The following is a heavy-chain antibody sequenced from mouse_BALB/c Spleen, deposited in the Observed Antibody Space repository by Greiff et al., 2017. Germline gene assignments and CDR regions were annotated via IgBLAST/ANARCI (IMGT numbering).Heavy chain of an antibody. J-gene: IGHJ4*01. Sequence: VQLVESGPGLVAPSQSLSITCTVSGFSLTSYGVHWVRQPPGKGLEWLGVIWAGGSTNYNSALMSRLSISKDNSKSQVFLKMNSLQTDDTAMYYCARERGYYRYDEAMDYWGQGTSVTVSS. CDR3: ARERGYYRYDEAMDY. CDR1: GFSLTSYG. V-gene: IGHV2-9*02. D-gene: IGHD2-14*01. CDR2: IWAGGST.